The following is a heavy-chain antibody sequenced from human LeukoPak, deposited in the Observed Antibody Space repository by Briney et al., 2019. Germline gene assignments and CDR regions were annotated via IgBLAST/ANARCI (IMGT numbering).Heavy chain of an antibody. D-gene: IGHD3-22*01. CDR3: ARWSSDSRGYYYFLEF. Sequence: GESLKISCGGSGYSFPNYWIGWVRQMPGKGLEWMAIIYPADSDTRYSPSFQGQVTISADKSISTAYLQWSSLKASDTAMYYCARWSSDSRGYYYFLEFWGQGTLVTVSS. J-gene: IGHJ4*02. V-gene: IGHV5-51*01. CDR1: GYSFPNYW. CDR2: IYPADSDT.